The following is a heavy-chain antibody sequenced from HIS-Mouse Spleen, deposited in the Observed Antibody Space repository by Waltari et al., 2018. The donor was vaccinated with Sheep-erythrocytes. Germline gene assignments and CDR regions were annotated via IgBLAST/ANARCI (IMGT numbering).Heavy chain of an antibody. CDR3: AQTGATTPHFDY. CDR2: IIPILGIA. Sequence: QVQPVQPGAEVKKPGSSVKVSCKASGVTFSRDAIRWVRHAPGQGLEWMGRIIPILGIANYAQKFQGRVTITADKSTSTAYMELSSLRSEDTAVYYCAQTGATTPHFDYWGQGTLVTVSS. CDR1: GVTFSRDA. D-gene: IGHD1-26*01. J-gene: IGHJ4*02. V-gene: IGHV1-69*04.